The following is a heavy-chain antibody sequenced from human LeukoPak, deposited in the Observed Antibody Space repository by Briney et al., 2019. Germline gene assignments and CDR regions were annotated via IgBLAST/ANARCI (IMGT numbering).Heavy chain of an antibody. CDR2: IGSSGRSI. V-gene: IGHV3-11*01. CDR3: ARDPYYYDSSGLGYGMDV. D-gene: IGHD3-22*01. J-gene: IGHJ6*02. CDR1: GFTFSDYY. Sequence: GGSLRLSCAASGFTFSDYYTSWIRQAPGKGLEWVSYIGSSGRSIYYADSVKGRFTISRDNAKKSLYLQMNSLRAEDTAVYYCARDPYYYDSSGLGYGMDVWGQGTTVTVSS.